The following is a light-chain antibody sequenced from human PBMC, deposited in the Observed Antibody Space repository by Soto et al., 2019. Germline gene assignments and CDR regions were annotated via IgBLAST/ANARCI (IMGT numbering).Light chain of an antibody. V-gene: IGLV2-11*01. CDR2: DVT. CDR3: CSYAGSYSVL. J-gene: IGLJ2*01. CDR1: SSDVGGYNY. Sequence: QSALTQPRSVSWSPGQSVTISCTGSSSDVGGYNYVSWYQQHPGKAPKLMIYDVTKRPSGVPDRFSGSKSGNTASLIISGLQAEDEADYYCCSYAGSYSVLFGRGTQLTVL.